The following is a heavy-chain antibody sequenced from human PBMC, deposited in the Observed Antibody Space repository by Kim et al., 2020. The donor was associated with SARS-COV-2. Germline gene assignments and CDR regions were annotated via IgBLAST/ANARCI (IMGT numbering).Heavy chain of an antibody. CDR3: AREHSSGWYEKYYYYYGMDV. CDR2: ISSSGSTI. CDR1: GFTFSDYY. Sequence: GGSLRLSCAASGFTFSDYYMSWIRQAPGKGLEWVSYISSSGSTIYYADSVKGRFTISRDNAKNSLYLQMNSLRAEDTAVYYCAREHSSGWYEKYYYYYGMDVWGQGTTLTASS. J-gene: IGHJ6*02. V-gene: IGHV3-11*01. D-gene: IGHD6-19*01.